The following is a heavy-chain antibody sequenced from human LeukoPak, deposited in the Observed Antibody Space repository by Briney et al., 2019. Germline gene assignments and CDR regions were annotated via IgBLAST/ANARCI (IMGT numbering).Heavy chain of an antibody. Sequence: GGSLRLSCAASGFTFSSYGMHWVRQAPGKGLEWVAVIWYDGSNKYYADSVKGRFTIPRDNSKNTLYLQMNSLRAEDTAVYYCAKPYYYDSSGYYCYFDYWGQGTLVTVSS. CDR2: IWYDGSNK. V-gene: IGHV3-33*06. D-gene: IGHD3-22*01. J-gene: IGHJ4*02. CDR1: GFTFSSYG. CDR3: AKPYYYDSSGYYCYFDY.